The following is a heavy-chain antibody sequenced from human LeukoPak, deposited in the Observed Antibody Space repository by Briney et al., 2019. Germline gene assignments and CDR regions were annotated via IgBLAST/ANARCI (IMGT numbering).Heavy chain of an antibody. CDR2: IYYSGKT. V-gene: IGHV4-39*01. J-gene: IGHJ4*02. Sequence: SETLSLTCTVSGGSISSSSYYWGWIRQPPGKGLEWIGSIYYSGKTHYNPSLKSRVTISVDTSKNRFSLKLNSVTAAETAVYYCARRYSRQPISSWGQGTLVTVSS. D-gene: IGHD6-13*01. CDR1: GGSISSSSYY. CDR3: ARRYSRQPISS.